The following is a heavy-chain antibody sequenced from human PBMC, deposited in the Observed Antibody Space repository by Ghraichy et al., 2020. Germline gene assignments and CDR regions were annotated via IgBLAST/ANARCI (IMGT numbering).Heavy chain of an antibody. J-gene: IGHJ4*02. CDR3: ARDCVGSGCPRGTTDY. V-gene: IGHV3-74*01. Sequence: GGSLRLSCAASEFTFSNYWMHWVRQPPGKGLVWVSRINNDGSSTSYADSVKGRFTISRDNAKNTLYLQMNRLRAEDTAVYYCARDCVGSGCPRGTTDYWGQGTLLTVS. CDR1: EFTFSNYW. D-gene: IGHD6-19*01. CDR2: INNDGSST.